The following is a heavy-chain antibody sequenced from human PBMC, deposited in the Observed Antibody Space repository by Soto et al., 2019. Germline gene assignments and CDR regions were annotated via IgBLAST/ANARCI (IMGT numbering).Heavy chain of an antibody. D-gene: IGHD3-9*01. Sequence: PSETLSLTCTVSGGSITLYYWNWIRRSPGKGLEWIGYIYYSGSTNYNPSLKSRVTISVDTSKNQFSLKLSSVTAADTAVYYCARGHAENDILTGYYMPPLFDYWGQGTLVTVSS. CDR2: IYYSGST. J-gene: IGHJ4*02. V-gene: IGHV4-59*01. CDR1: GGSITLYY. CDR3: ARGHAENDILTGYYMPPLFDY.